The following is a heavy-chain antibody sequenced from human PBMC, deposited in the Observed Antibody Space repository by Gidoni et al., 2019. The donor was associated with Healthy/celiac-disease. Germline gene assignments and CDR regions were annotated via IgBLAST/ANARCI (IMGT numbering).Heavy chain of an antibody. Sequence: EVQLVESGGGLVQPGRSLRLSCAASVFTFDDYAMHWVREAPGKGLEWVAGSSWNSGSIGYADSVKGRFTISRDNAKNSLYLQMNSLRAEDTALYYCAKDSIPEYSSSRGFDYWGQGTLVTVSS. CDR3: AKDSIPEYSSSRGFDY. D-gene: IGHD6-6*01. J-gene: IGHJ4*02. CDR2: SSWNSGSI. CDR1: VFTFDDYA. V-gene: IGHV3-9*01.